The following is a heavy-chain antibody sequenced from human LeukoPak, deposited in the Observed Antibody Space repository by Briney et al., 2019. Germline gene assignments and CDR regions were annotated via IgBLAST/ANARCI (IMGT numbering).Heavy chain of an antibody. Sequence: SVKVSCKASGGTFSSYAISWVRQAPGQGLEWMGGIIPIFGTANYAQKFQGRVTITADESTSTAYMKLSSLRSEDTAVYYCAREYYYDSSGYYSSYYYYGMDVWGQGTTVTVSS. CDR2: IIPIFGTA. CDR3: AREYYYDSSGYYSSYYYYGMDV. J-gene: IGHJ6*02. D-gene: IGHD3-22*01. CDR1: GGTFSSYA. V-gene: IGHV1-69*13.